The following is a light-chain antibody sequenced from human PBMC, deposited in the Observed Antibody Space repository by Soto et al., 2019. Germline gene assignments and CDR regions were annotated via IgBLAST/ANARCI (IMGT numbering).Light chain of an antibody. V-gene: IGLV2-14*03. J-gene: IGLJ1*01. CDR3: SSYATSNTEV. Sequence: QSALTQPASVSGSPGQSITISCAGTSSDIGAYNYVSWYQHLPGKAPKLIIYDVVTRPSGISTRFSASKSGNTASLTISGLQAEDEADYYCSSYATSNTEVFGAGTKLTVL. CDR1: SSDIGAYNY. CDR2: DVV.